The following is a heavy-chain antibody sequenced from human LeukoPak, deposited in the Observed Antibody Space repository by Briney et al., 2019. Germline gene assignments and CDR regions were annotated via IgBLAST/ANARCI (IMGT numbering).Heavy chain of an antibody. Sequence: SLTVSCAASGFTFSSYGMHWVRQAPGKGLEWVAVIWYDGSNTYYTDSVNGRYTISRDNSKNMLYLQMNSLRADDTAVYYCAREYRIRRREYYFDYWGQGTVAPVSS. V-gene: IGHV3-33*08. D-gene: IGHD6-6*01. CDR2: IWYDGSNT. CDR3: AREYRIRRREYYFDY. J-gene: IGHJ4*02. CDR1: GFTFSSYG.